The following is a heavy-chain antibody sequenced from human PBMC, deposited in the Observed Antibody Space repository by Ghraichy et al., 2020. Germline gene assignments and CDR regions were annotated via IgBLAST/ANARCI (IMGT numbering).Heavy chain of an antibody. D-gene: IGHD3-10*01. CDR3: VGWVRGAPYYFDY. V-gene: IGHV3-11*06. Sequence: GGSLRLSCAASGFTFSDYYMSWIRQAPGKGLEWVSYISSSSSYTNYADSVKGRFTISRDNAKNSLYLQMNSLRAEDTAVYYCVGWVRGAPYYFDYWGQGTLVTVSS. J-gene: IGHJ4*02. CDR1: GFTFSDYY. CDR2: ISSSSSYT.